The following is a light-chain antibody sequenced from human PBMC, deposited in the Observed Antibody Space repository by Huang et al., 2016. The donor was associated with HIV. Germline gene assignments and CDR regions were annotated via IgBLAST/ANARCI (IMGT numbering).Light chain of an antibody. CDR2: PAS. V-gene: IGKV1-12*01. J-gene: IGKJ2*01. CDR3: QQANSYPYT. Sequence: DIQMTQSPSSVSASVGDRVIITCRASQGISTWLGWYQQKPGNAPKLLIYPASTLQSGVPSRFSGSGSGTDFTLTINSLQTEDFATYYCQQANSYPYTFGRGTKLEFK. CDR1: QGISTW.